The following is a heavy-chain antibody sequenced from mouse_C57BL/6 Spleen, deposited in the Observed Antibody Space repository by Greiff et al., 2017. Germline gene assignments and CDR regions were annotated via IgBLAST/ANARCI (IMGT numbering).Heavy chain of an antibody. CDR3: ARSGKAHCDY. Sequence: QVQLQQPGAELVRPGSSVKLSCKASGYTFTSYWMDWVQQRPGQGLEWIGNIYPSDSETHYNQKFKDKATLTVDKSSSTAYMQLSSLTSEDSAVYYCARSGKAHCDYWGQGTTLTVSS. CDR2: IYPSDSET. CDR1: GYTFTSYW. J-gene: IGHJ2*01. D-gene: IGHD3-1*01. V-gene: IGHV1-61*01.